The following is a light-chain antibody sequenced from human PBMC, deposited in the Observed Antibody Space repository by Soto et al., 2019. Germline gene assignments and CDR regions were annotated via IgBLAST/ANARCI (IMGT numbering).Light chain of an antibody. J-gene: IGLJ1*01. V-gene: IGLV1-40*01. CDR1: SSNIGAGYD. CDR3: HTYHSSLSGCLV. Sequence: QSVLTQPPSVSGAPGQRVTISCTGSSSNIGAGYDVHWYQQLPGTDPKLLIFGNGNRPSGVTDRFSGSKSDTSASLDITGIQAADEADYYCHTYHSSLSGCLVFGIGKKVTVL. CDR2: GNG.